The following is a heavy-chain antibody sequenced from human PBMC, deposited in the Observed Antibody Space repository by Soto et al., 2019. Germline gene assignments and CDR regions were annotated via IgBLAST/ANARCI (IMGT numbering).Heavy chain of an antibody. Sequence: SETLSLTCAVSGGSISSGGYSWSWIRQPPGKGLEWIGYIYHSGSTYYNPSLKSRVTISVDRSKNQFSPKLSSVTAADTAVYYCARSAFGVGLDYWGPGTLVTVSS. CDR2: IYHSGST. CDR1: GGSISSGGYS. D-gene: IGHD3-3*01. CDR3: ARSAFGVGLDY. V-gene: IGHV4-30-2*01. J-gene: IGHJ4*02.